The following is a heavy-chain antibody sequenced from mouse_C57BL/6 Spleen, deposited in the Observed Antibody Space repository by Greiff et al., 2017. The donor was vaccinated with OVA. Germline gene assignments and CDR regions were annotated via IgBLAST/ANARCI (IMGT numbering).Heavy chain of an antibody. D-gene: IGHD4-1*01. V-gene: IGHV1-19*01. CDR3: ASSLTGAGDWFAY. CDR1: GYTFTDYY. J-gene: IGHJ3*01. Sequence: EVQLQQSGPVLVKPGASVKMSCKASGYTFTDYYMNWVKQSHGKSLEWIGVINPYNGGTSYNQKFKGKATLTVDKSSSTAYMKLDSLTYEDSAVYYCASSLTGAGDWFAYWGQGTLVTVSA. CDR2: INPYNGGT.